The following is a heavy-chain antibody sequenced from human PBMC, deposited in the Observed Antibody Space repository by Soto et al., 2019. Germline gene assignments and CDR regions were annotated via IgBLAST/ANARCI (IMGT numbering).Heavy chain of an antibody. CDR2: ISGYNGDT. D-gene: IGHD2-8*01. Sequence: QGHLVQSGAEAKKPGASVKVSCTASGYIFTRYGISWVRQTPGQGLELMGWISGYNGDTNYAQNLQGRVTTTIDTSPTTAYMELRTLTSEDPAVYYCAKNGQPPYYYYGLHVWGQGTTVTVSS. V-gene: IGHV1-18*01. CDR1: GYIFTRYG. J-gene: IGHJ6*02. CDR3: AKNGQPPYYYYGLHV.